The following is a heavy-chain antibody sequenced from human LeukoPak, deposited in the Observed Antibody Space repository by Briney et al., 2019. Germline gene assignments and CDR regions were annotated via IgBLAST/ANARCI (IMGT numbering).Heavy chain of an antibody. V-gene: IGHV1-69*05. D-gene: IGHD1-26*01. CDR2: IIPIFGTA. Sequence: SVKVSCKASGGTFSSYAISWVRQAPGQGLEWMGRIIPIFGTANYAQKFQGRVTITTDESTSTAYMELSSLRSEDTAVYYCARDHQSGSYRPDAFDIWGQGTMVTVSS. CDR3: ARDHQSGSYRPDAFDI. J-gene: IGHJ3*02. CDR1: GGTFSSYA.